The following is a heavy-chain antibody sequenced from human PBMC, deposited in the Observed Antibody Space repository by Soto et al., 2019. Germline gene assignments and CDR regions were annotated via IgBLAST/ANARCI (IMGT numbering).Heavy chain of an antibody. CDR1: GDSVSTNSAT. V-gene: IGHV6-1*01. J-gene: IGHJ5*01. Sequence: PSQTLSLTCAISGDSVSTNSATWEWIRQSPSRGLEWLGRTYYRSKWYNDYAVSVEGRITINPDTSNNQVSLQLNSVTPDDTAVYYCARLIGNSWLDSWGQGTLVTVSS. CDR2: TYYRSKWYN. CDR3: ARLIGNSWLDS. D-gene: IGHD2-8*01.